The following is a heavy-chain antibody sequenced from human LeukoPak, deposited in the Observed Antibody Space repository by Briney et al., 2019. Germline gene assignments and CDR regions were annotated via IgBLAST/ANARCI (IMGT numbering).Heavy chain of an antibody. V-gene: IGHV1-69*04. J-gene: IGHJ5*02. CDR3: ARSIGYCSGGSCYELVPFDP. D-gene: IGHD2-15*01. CDR2: IIPILGIA. Sequence: SVKVSCKASGGTFSSYAISWVRQGPGQGLEWMGRIIPILGIANYAQKFQGRVTITADKSTSTAYMELSSLRSEDTAVYYCARSIGYCSGGSCYELVPFDPWGQGTLVTVSS. CDR1: GGTFSSYA.